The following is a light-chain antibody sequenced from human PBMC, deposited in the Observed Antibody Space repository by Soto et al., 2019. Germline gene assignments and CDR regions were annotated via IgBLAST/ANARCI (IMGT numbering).Light chain of an antibody. CDR3: RQDYNYPWT. CDR2: GAS. J-gene: IGKJ1*01. CDR1: QGIRND. V-gene: IGKV1-6*01. Sequence: AIQMTQSPSSLSASVGDRVTITCRASQGIRNDLGWYQQKPGKAPKLMVYGASSLQSGVPSRFSGRGSGTDFTLTISSLQPEDFATYYCRQDYNYPWTFGQGTKVEGK.